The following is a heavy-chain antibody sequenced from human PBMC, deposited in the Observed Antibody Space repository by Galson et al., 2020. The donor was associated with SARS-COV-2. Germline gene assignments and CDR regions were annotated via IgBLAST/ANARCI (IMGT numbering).Heavy chain of an antibody. CDR3: ARDGGGLIVY. CDR2: ISYDGSNK. D-gene: IGHD3-16*01. J-gene: IGHJ4*02. CDR1: GFTFSSYA. V-gene: IGHV3-30-3*01. Sequence: TGGSLRLSCAASGFTFSSYAMHWVRQAPGKGLEWVAVISYDGSNKYYADSVKGRFTISRDNSKNTLYLQMNSLRAEDTAVYYCARDGGGLIVYWGQGTLVTVSS.